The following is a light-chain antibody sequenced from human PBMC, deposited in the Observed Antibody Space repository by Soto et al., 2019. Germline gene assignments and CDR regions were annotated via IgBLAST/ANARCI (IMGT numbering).Light chain of an antibody. CDR1: QSVLFNSNKKNF. V-gene: IGKV4-1*01. J-gene: IGKJ5*01. Sequence: DIVMTQSPDSLAMSLGERATINCRSSQSVLFNSNKKNFLAWYQQKPGQPPKLLIYWASTRQSGVPDRFSGGGSGTDFTLTISRLQAEDLAVYYCQQYFNSPVTFGQGTRLEIK. CDR3: QQYFNSPVT. CDR2: WAS.